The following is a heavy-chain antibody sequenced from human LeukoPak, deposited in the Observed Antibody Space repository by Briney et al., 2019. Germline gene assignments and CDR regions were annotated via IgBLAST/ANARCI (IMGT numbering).Heavy chain of an antibody. CDR3: ARDGTYTDYDPDFDI. J-gene: IGHJ4*02. CDR2: LGGSK. Sequence: GGSLRLSCAASGFTFSSYAMTWVRQAPGKGLEWVSALGGSKYYADSVKGRFTISRDNSKNTLYLQMSSLRAEDTAVYYCARDGTYTDYDPDFDIWGQGTLVTVSS. D-gene: IGHD5-12*01. CDR1: GFTFSSYA. V-gene: IGHV3-23*01.